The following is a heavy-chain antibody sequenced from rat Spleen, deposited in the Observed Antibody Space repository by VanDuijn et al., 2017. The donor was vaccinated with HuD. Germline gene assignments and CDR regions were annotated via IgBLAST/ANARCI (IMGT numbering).Heavy chain of an antibody. CDR3: AAWGNYPGTNY. J-gene: IGHJ2*01. Sequence: EVQLVESGGGLVQPGRSLKLSCVASGFTFSNYGMHWIRQAPKKGLEWIAMIYYDSSKMYYADTVKGRFTISRDNSKNTLYLEMNSLSSEDTAMYYCAAWGNYPGTNYWGQGVMVTVSS. D-gene: IGHD1-4*01. V-gene: IGHV5-54*01. CDR2: IYYDSSKM. CDR1: GFTFSNYG.